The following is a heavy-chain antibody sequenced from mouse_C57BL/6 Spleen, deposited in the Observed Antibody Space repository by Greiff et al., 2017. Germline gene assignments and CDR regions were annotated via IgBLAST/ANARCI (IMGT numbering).Heavy chain of an antibody. CDR2: IRYDGSN. D-gene: IGHD2-5*01. Sequence: EVQLVESGPGLVKPSQSLSLTCSVTGYSITSGYYWNWIRQFPGNKLEWMGYIRYDGSNNYNQSLKNRISITRDTSKNQFFLKLNSVTTEDTATYYCARDPAYYSNTGGYFDVWGTGTTVTVSS. V-gene: IGHV3-6*01. J-gene: IGHJ1*03. CDR1: GYSITSGYY. CDR3: ARDPAYYSNTGGYFDV.